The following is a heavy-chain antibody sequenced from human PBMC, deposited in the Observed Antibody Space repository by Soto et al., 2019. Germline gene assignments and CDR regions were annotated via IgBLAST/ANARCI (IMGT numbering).Heavy chain of an antibody. J-gene: IGHJ6*02. Sequence: QVQLQESGPGLVKPSQTLSLTCSVTGASMSSSGYYLNWIRQHPGKGLEWIGYLYYSGTTYYNPSLKSRVTITVEASTNQFSLKLTPVTGAYTHVYYCAASSMGCGGFNYSGMDVWGQGTTVTVS. CDR1: GASMSSSGYY. D-gene: IGHD2-21*01. V-gene: IGHV4-31*03. CDR3: AASSMGCGGFNYSGMDV. CDR2: LYYSGTT.